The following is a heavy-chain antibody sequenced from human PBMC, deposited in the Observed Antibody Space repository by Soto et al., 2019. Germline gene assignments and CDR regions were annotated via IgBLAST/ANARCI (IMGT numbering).Heavy chain of an antibody. Sequence: GRSLRLSCAASGITLSSYGMPCVRQAPGKGLEWVAVIWYDRSKKYYVDSVKGRFTISRDNSKNTFYLQMNSLRAEDTAIYYCARFFGDDSSGSFDYWGQRSLVAVSS. D-gene: IGHD3-22*01. CDR1: GITLSSYG. V-gene: IGHV3-33*01. J-gene: IGHJ4*02. CDR2: IWYDRSKK. CDR3: ARFFGDDSSGSFDY.